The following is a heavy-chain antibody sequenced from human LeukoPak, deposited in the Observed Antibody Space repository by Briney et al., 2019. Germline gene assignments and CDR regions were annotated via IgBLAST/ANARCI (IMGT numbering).Heavy chain of an antibody. CDR3: ARDRLIFGPPSNMDV. CDR1: GFTFSSYA. CDR2: ISYDGSNK. Sequence: LPGGSLRLSCAASGFTFSSYAMHWVRQAPGKGLEWVAVISYDGSNKYYADSVKGRFTISRDNSKNTLYLQMNSLRAEDTAVYYCARDRLIFGPPSNMDVWGKGTTVTVSS. J-gene: IGHJ6*03. V-gene: IGHV3-30-3*01. D-gene: IGHD3/OR15-3a*01.